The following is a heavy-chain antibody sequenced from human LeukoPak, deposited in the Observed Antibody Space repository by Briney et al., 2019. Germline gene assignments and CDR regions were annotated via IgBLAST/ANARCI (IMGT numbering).Heavy chain of an antibody. CDR1: GFTFSSYA. V-gene: IGHV3-72*01. CDR3: AKERGYEDYYFDY. Sequence: GGSLRLSCAASGFTFSSYAMHWVRQAPGKGLEWVGRTGNKANSYTTKYAASVKGRFTISRDDSKNSLYLQMNSLKTEDTAVYYCAKERGYEDYYFDYWGQGTLVTVSS. CDR2: TGNKANSYTT. D-gene: IGHD3-10*01. J-gene: IGHJ4*02.